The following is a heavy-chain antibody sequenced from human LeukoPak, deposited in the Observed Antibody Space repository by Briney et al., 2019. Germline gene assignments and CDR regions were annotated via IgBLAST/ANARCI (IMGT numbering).Heavy chain of an antibody. J-gene: IGHJ4*02. D-gene: IGHD3-10*01. V-gene: IGHV4-59*01. CDR3: ARVFDLLVPQGTGDLGY. CDR1: SDSISGYY. Sequence: SETLSLTCSVSSDSISGYYWSWLRQPPGKGLEWIGYIYYSGNTYYNPSLKSRVTISLDTSKNQFSLKMNSMTAADTAVYYCARVFDLLVPQGTGDLGYWGQGTLVTVSS. CDR2: IYYSGNT.